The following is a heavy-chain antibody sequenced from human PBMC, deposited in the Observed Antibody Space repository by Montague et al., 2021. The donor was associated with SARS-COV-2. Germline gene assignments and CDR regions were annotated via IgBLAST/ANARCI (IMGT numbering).Heavy chain of an antibody. CDR1: GFTFSSYA. CDR2: ISYAGSNK. V-gene: IGHV3-30*04. Sequence: SLRLSCAASGFTFSSYATYWVRQAPGKGLEWVAVISYAGSNKSYVDSVKGRFTISRDNSKNTLYLQMNSLRSEDTAVYYCARDVPHYYGSGSYGYYYGMDVWGQGTTVTVSS. D-gene: IGHD3-10*01. CDR3: ARDVPHYYGSGSYGYYYGMDV. J-gene: IGHJ6*02.